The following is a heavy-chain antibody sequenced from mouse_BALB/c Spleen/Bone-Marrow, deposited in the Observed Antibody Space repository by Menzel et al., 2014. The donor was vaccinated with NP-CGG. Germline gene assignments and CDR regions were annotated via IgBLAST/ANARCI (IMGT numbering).Heavy chain of an antibody. CDR3: ARWGITLAY. D-gene: IGHD2-4*01. Sequence: VQLVESGAELLKPGASVKLSCKASGYTFTSYWMHWVKQRPGQGLEWIGEINPSNGRTNYNEKFKSKATLTVDKSSSTAYMQLSSLTSEDSAVYYCARWGITLAYWGQGTLVTVSA. J-gene: IGHJ3*01. V-gene: IGHV1S81*02. CDR1: GYTFTSYW. CDR2: INPSNGRT.